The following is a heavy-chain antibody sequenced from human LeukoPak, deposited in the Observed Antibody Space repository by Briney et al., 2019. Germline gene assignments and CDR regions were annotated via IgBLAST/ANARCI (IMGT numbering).Heavy chain of an antibody. CDR2: IYYSGST. V-gene: IGHV4-59*01. CDR1: GGSISSYY. J-gene: IGHJ6*03. CDR3: ARCQSTVVGGYYYYMDV. D-gene: IGHD4-23*01. Sequence: SETLSLTCIVSGGSISSYYWSWIRQPPGKGLEWIGYIYYSGSTNYNPSLKSRVTISVDTSKNQFSLKLSSVTAADTAVYYCARCQSTVVGGYYYYMDVWGKGTTVTVSS.